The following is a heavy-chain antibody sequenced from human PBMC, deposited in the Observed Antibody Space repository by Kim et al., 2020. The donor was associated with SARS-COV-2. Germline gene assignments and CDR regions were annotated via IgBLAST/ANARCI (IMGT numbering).Heavy chain of an antibody. Sequence: APVKGRFTISRDDSKNTLYLQMNSLKTEYTAVYYCTPTYYYDSSGYRFEPWGQGTLVTVSS. J-gene: IGHJ5*02. V-gene: IGHV3-15*01. CDR3: TPTYYYDSSGYRFEP. D-gene: IGHD3-22*01.